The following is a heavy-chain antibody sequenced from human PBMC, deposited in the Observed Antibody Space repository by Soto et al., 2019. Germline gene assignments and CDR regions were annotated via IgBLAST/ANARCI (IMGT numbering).Heavy chain of an antibody. CDR2: IWYDGSNK. J-gene: IGHJ6*02. CDR3: ARGDDYGDYVGYYYYGMDV. Sequence: QVQLVESGGGVVQPGRSLRLSCAASGFTFSSSGMHWVRQAPGKGLEWVAVIWYDGSNKYYADPVKGRFTISRDNSKNTLYLQMNSLRAEDTAVYYCARGDDYGDYVGYYYYGMDVWGQGTTVTVSS. CDR1: GFTFSSSG. D-gene: IGHD4-17*01. V-gene: IGHV3-33*01.